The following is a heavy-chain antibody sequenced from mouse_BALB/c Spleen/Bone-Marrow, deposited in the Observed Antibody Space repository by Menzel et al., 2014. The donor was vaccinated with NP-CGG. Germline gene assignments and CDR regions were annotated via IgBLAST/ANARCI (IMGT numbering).Heavy chain of an antibody. J-gene: IGHJ3*01. V-gene: IGHV1-4*01. CDR1: GYTFISYT. D-gene: IGHD2-4*01. Sequence: QVQLQQSGAELARPGASVKMSCKASGYTFISYTMHWVKQRPGQGLEWIGYINPSSGYTNYNQKFKDKATLTADKSSSTAYMQLNSLTSEDSEVYYCARFFYDYDGPWFAYWGQGTLVTVSA. CDR2: INPSSGYT. CDR3: ARFFYDYDGPWFAY.